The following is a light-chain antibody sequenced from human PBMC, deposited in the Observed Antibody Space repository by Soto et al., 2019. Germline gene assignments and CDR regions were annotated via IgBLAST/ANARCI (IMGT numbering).Light chain of an antibody. CDR2: EVD. CDR3: CSYGGSNNLRV. V-gene: IGLV2-8*01. Sequence: QSALTQPPSASGSPGQSVTISCTATSGDFGGYNYVSWYQQHPGKAPKLLIYEVDKRPSGVPDRFSGSKSGDTASLTVSGLQAEDEAEDYYCSYGGSNNLRVFGGGTKLTVL. CDR1: SGDFGGYNY. J-gene: IGLJ3*02.